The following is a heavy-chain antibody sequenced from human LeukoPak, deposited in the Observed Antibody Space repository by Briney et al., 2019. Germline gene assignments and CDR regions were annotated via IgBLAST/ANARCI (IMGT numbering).Heavy chain of an antibody. Sequence: GGSLRLSCAASGFTVTTKYMNWVRQAPGKGLEWVSIIYSGATTYYADSVKGRFTISRDISKNTVSLQMNSLRAEDTAAYFCARVGDHFHWNLDLWGRGTLVTVSS. CDR2: IYSGATT. D-gene: IGHD3-3*02. CDR1: GFTVTTKY. J-gene: IGHJ2*01. CDR3: ARVGDHFHWNLDL. V-gene: IGHV3-53*01.